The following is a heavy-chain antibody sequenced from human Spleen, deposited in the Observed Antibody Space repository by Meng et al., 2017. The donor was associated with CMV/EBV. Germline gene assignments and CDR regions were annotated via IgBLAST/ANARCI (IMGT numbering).Heavy chain of an antibody. J-gene: IGHJ5*02. CDR3: AREGDGNNLFWFDP. Sequence: KASGGTFSNYGINWVRQAPGQGLEWVGSITPSVDITTYPQKFQGRVTISADISTSTVYMDLGSLRSDDTAVYYCAREGDGNNLFWFDPWGQGTLVTVSS. CDR1: GGTFSNYG. D-gene: IGHD5-24*01. CDR2: ITPSVDIT. V-gene: IGHV1-69*04.